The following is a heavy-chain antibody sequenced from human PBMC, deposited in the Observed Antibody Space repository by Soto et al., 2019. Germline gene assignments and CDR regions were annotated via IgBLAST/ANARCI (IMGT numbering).Heavy chain of an antibody. CDR1: YW. J-gene: IGHJ4*02. CDR2: IYPSDSDT. D-gene: IGHD1-26*01. Sequence: YWSWIRQHPGKGLEWIGYIYPSDSDTRYSPSLQGQVTISADKSISTAYLQWSSLKASDTAMYYCARLYGSYFNYWGQGTLVTVPQ. CDR3: ARLYGSYFNY. V-gene: IGHV5-51*01.